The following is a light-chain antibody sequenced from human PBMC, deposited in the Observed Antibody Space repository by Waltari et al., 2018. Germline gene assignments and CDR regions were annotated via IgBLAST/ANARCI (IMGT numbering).Light chain of an antibody. CDR1: SPNIGADYG. CDR3: HSYDRSLDGVV. J-gene: IGLJ2*01. Sequence: QSVLTQPPSVSGAPGQTVTIPCTGSSPNIGADYGVHWYQQLPGPAPNLPIHNGAHRPSGVPDRFAGSRSGPSASLAITGLQAEDEAGYFCHSYDRSLDGVVFGGGTKLTVL. CDR2: NGA. V-gene: IGLV1-40*01.